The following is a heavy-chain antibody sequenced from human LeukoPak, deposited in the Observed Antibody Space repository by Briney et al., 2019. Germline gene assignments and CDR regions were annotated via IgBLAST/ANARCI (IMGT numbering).Heavy chain of an antibody. CDR1: GFTFSSYG. V-gene: IGHV3-30*02. J-gene: IGHJ5*02. D-gene: IGHD1-26*01. Sequence: GGSLRLSCAASGFTFSSYGIHWVRQASIKGLEWVAFIRYDGSDKYFADIVKGRFTISRDNSKNTVYLQMNSLRVEDTAIYYCARDPLTGSYGVNWLDPWGQGTLVTVSS. CDR2: IRYDGSDK. CDR3: ARDPLTGSYGVNWLDP.